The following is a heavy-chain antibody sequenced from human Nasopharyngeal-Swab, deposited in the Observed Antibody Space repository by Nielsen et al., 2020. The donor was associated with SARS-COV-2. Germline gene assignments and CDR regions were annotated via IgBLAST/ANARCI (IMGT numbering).Heavy chain of an antibody. V-gene: IGHV3-48*03. Sequence: GGSLTLSCAASGFTFSSYDMNWVRQAPGKGLEWVSCISSSGSTIYYPASVKGRFTISRDNAKNSLYLQLNSLRAEDTAVYYCARVIPTTTVATYGGQGTLVTVSS. D-gene: IGHD4-23*01. CDR2: ISSSGSTI. CDR1: GFTFSSYD. CDR3: ARVIPTTTVATY. J-gene: IGHJ4*02.